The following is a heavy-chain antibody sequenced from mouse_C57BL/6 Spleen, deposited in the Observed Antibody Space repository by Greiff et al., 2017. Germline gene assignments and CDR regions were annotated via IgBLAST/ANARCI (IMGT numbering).Heavy chain of an antibody. V-gene: IGHV1-54*01. CDR2: IHPRSGST. D-gene: IGHD2-3*01. CDR1: GYAFTNYL. Sequence: QVQLQQSGAELVKPGASVKLSCKASGYAFTNYLMQWVKQRPGQGLEWIGMIHPRSGSTNYNEKFKGKATLTVDKSSSTAYMQLSSLTSEDSAVYYCARDGDDYYPYAIDYWGQGTTLTVSS. J-gene: IGHJ2*01. CDR3: ARDGDDYYPYAIDY.